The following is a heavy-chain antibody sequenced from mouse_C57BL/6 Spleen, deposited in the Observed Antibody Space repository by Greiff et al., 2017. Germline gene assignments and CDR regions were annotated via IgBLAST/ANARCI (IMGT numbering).Heavy chain of an antibody. Sequence: VQLKESGGGLVQPGGSLKLSCAASGFTFSDYYMYWVRQTPEKRLEWVAYISNGGGSTYYPDTVKGRFTISRDNAKNTLYLQMSRLKSEDTAMYYCARFIYDGYYYFDYWGQGTTLTVSS. D-gene: IGHD2-3*01. V-gene: IGHV5-12*01. J-gene: IGHJ2*01. CDR2: ISNGGGST. CDR3: ARFIYDGYYYFDY. CDR1: GFTFSDYY.